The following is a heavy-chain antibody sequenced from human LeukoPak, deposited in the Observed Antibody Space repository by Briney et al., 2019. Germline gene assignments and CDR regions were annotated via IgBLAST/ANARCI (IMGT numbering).Heavy chain of an antibody. CDR2: INHSGST. Sequence: SETLSLTCAVYGGSFSGYYWSWIRQPPGKGLEWIGEINHSGSTNYNPSLKSRVTISVDTSKNQFSLKLNSVTAADTAVYYCAAVPGSYYTVYHFGYWSQGTLVTVSS. CDR1: GGSFSGYY. CDR3: AAVPGSYYTVYHFGY. J-gene: IGHJ4*02. D-gene: IGHD3-10*01. V-gene: IGHV4-34*01.